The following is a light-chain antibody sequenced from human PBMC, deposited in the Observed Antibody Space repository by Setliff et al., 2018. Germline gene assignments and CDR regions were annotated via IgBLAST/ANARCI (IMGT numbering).Light chain of an antibody. J-gene: IGLJ1*01. CDR3: CSYAGSYTFEV. CDR1: SSDVGGYNY. Sequence: ALTQPRSVSGSPGQSVTISCTGTSSDVGGYNYVSWYQQHPGKAPKLMIYDVSKRPSGVPDRFSGSKSGNTASLTISGLQAEDESDYYCCSYAGSYTFEVFGTGTKVTVL. CDR2: DVS. V-gene: IGLV2-11*01.